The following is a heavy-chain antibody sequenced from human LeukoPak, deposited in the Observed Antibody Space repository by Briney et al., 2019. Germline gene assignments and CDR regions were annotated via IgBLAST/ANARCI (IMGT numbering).Heavy chain of an antibody. Sequence: SETLSLTCTVSGGSISSYYWSWIRQPPGKGVEWIGDIYHSGITNYNPSLKSRVTMSVDTSKNQVSLKLSSVSAADTAVYYGARAWATDYFDYWGQGTLVTVSS. CDR1: GGSISSYY. CDR2: IYHSGIT. J-gene: IGHJ4*02. CDR3: ARAWATDYFDY. V-gene: IGHV4-59*01.